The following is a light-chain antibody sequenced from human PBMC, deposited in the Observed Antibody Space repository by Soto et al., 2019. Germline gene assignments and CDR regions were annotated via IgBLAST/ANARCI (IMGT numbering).Light chain of an antibody. Sequence: EIVVTQSPDSLAVSLGERATINCKSSQSVLYSSNNKNYLAWYQQKPRQPPKLLIYWASTRESGVPDRFSGSGSGTDFTLTISRLEPEDFAVYYCQQYGSSGTFGQGTKVDIK. CDR2: WAS. V-gene: IGKV4-1*01. CDR3: QQYGSSGT. J-gene: IGKJ1*01. CDR1: QSVLYSSNNKNY.